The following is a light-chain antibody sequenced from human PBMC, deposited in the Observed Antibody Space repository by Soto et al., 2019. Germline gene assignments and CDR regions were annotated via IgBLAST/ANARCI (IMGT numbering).Light chain of an antibody. Sequence: EKVMTQSPGSLSVSPGERAALSCRASQSVGSNLAWYQRKPGQAPRLLIYGASTRATGIPSRFSGSGSGTEFTLTISSLQSEDFAVYFCQRYGRSQWTFGQGTKVDIK. CDR1: QSVGSN. V-gene: IGKV3-15*01. CDR2: GAS. J-gene: IGKJ1*01. CDR3: QRYGRSQWT.